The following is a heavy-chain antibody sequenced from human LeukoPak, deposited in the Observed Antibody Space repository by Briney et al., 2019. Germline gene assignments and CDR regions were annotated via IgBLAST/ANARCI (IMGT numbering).Heavy chain of an antibody. CDR3: ARASGFCSSTGCYAGNYYYYGMDV. V-gene: IGHV3-53*04. CDR1: GFIFSNYA. CDR2: IYSGGST. Sequence: PGGSLRLSCAASGFIFSNYAMGWVRQAPGKGLEWVSVIYSGGSTYYADSVKGRFTISRHNSKNTLYLQMNSLRAEDTAVYYCARASGFCSSTGCYAGNYYYYGMDVWGQGTTVTVSS. J-gene: IGHJ6*02. D-gene: IGHD2-2*01.